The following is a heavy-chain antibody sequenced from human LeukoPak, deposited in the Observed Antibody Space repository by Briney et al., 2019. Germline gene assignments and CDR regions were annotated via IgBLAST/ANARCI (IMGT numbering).Heavy chain of an antibody. Sequence: GASVKVSCKASGGTFSSYAISWVRQAPGQGLEWMGGIIPIFGTANYAQKFQGRVTITADKSTSTAYMELSSLRSEDTAVYYCARVGIYCTNGVCHPFDYWGQGTLVTVSS. J-gene: IGHJ4*02. D-gene: IGHD2-8*01. CDR1: GGTFSSYA. V-gene: IGHV1-69*06. CDR2: IIPIFGTA. CDR3: ARVGIYCTNGVCHPFDY.